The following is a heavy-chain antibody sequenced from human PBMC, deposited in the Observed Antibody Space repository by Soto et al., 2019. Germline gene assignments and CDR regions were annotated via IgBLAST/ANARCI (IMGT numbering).Heavy chain of an antibody. CDR2: IYDSGRT. CDR3: ARLTTIITGAFDD. J-gene: IGHJ4*02. Sequence: PSDTLSLTCTVSGASIGSGSYYWSWIRQYPGEGLVWIGHIYDSGRTYYNPSLESRVSISIDTSKNEFSLTLTSVTAADTAVYYCARLTTIITGAFDDWGLGTVVTVSS. CDR1: GASIGSGSYY. D-gene: IGHD7-27*01. V-gene: IGHV4-31*03.